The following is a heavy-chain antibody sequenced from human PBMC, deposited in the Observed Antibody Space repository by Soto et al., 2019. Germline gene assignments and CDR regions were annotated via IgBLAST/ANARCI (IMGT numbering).Heavy chain of an antibody. Sequence: KTSETLSLTCAVSGGSISSGGYSWSWIRQPPGKGLEWIGYIYHSGSTYYNPSLNSRVTISVDRSKNQFSLKLSSVTAADTAVYYCAREVRMLGYCSSTSCYRNRNWFDPWGQGTLVTVSS. J-gene: IGHJ5*02. CDR2: IYHSGST. CDR1: GGSISSGGYS. CDR3: AREVRMLGYCSSTSCYRNRNWFDP. D-gene: IGHD2-2*01. V-gene: IGHV4-30-2*01.